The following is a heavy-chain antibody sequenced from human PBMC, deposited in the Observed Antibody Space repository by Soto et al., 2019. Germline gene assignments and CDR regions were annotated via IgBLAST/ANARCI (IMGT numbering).Heavy chain of an antibody. J-gene: IGHJ4*02. CDR2: ISSSSSTI. Sequence: EVQLVESGGGLVKPGGSLRLSCAASGFTFSSYSMNWVRQAPGKGLEWVSYISSSSSTIYYADSVKGRFTISRDNAKNSLYLQMNSLRDEDTAVYYCARDPRVDYYGSGSYFDYWGQGTLVTVSS. CDR1: GFTFSSYS. CDR3: ARDPRVDYYGSGSYFDY. D-gene: IGHD3-10*01. V-gene: IGHV3-48*02.